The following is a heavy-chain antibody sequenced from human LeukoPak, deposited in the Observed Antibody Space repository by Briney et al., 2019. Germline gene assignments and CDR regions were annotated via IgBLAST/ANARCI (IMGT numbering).Heavy chain of an antibody. Sequence: AASVKVSCKASGYTFTGYYMHWVRQAPGQGLEWMGWINPNSGGTNCAQKFQGRVTMTRDTSISTAYMELSRLRSDDTAVYYCAREGGGYSDNFDYWGQGTLVTVSS. CDR1: GYTFTGYY. J-gene: IGHJ4*02. D-gene: IGHD5-18*01. CDR2: INPNSGGT. V-gene: IGHV1-2*02. CDR3: AREGGGYSDNFDY.